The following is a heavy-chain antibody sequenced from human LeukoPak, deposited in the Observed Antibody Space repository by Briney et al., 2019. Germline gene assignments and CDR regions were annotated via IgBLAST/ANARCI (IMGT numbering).Heavy chain of an antibody. CDR3: ARDDNYGSGSYYY. D-gene: IGHD3-10*01. Sequence: ASVKVSCKASGGTFSSYAISWVRQAPGQGLEWMGWINPNSGGTNYAQKFQGRVTMTRDTSISTAYMELSRLRSDDTAVYYCARDDNYGSGSYYYWGQGTLVTVSS. CDR1: GGTFSSYA. J-gene: IGHJ4*02. CDR2: INPNSGGT. V-gene: IGHV1-2*02.